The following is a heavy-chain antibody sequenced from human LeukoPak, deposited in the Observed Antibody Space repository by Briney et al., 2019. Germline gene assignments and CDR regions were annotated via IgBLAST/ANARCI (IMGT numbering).Heavy chain of an antibody. V-gene: IGHV3-21*01. CDR3: ARSTLRNIAAAGTGDLDY. D-gene: IGHD6-13*01. Sequence: GGSLRLSCAASGFTFSSYSMTWVRQAPGKGLEWVSSISSSSSYIYYADSVKGRFTISRDNAKNSLYLQMNSLRAEDTAVYYCARSTLRNIAAAGTGDLDYWGQGTLVTVSS. CDR2: ISSSSSYI. J-gene: IGHJ4*02. CDR1: GFTFSSYS.